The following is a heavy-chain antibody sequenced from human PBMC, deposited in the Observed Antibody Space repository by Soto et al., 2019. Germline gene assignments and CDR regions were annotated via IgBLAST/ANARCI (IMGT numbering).Heavy chain of an antibody. D-gene: IGHD6-13*01. CDR3: TREAAAGMFRIRENWLDP. CDR2: IRSKAYGGTT. CDR1: GFTFGDYA. J-gene: IGHJ5*02. V-gene: IGHV3-49*03. Sequence: LRLSCTASGFTFGDYAMSWFRQAPGKGLEWVGFIRSKAYGGTTEYAASVKGRFTISRDDSKSIAYLQMNSLKNEDTAVYYCTREAAAGMFRIRENWLDPWGQGTMVTVYS.